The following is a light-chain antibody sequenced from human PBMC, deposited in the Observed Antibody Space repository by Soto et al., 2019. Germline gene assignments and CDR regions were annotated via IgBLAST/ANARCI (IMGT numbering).Light chain of an antibody. J-gene: IGKJ1*01. CDR1: QSVSSSY. Sequence: EIVLSESPGTLSLSPGERATLSCRASQSVSSSYLAWYQQKPGQAPRLLIFGASNRATGIPDRFSGSGSGTDFTLTISRLEPEDFAVYYCQQYDRSPVTFGQGTKVDIK. CDR2: GAS. V-gene: IGKV3-20*01. CDR3: QQYDRSPVT.